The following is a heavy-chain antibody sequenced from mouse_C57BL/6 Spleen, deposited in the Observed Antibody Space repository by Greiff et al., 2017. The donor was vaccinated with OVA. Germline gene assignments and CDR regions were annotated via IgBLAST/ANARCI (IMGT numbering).Heavy chain of an antibody. V-gene: IGHV1-26*01. J-gene: IGHJ4*01. D-gene: IGHD3-2*02. CDR3: ARGTAQVHYAMDY. CDR2: INPNNGGT. Sequence: VQLQQSGPELVKPGASVKISCKASGYTFTDYYMNWVKQSHGKSFEWIGDINPNNGGTSYNQKFKGKATLTVDKSSSTAYMELRSLTSEDSAVYYCARGTAQVHYAMDYWGQGTSVTVSS. CDR1: GYTFTDYY.